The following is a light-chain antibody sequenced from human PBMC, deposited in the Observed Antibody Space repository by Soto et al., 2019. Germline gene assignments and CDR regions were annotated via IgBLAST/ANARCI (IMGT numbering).Light chain of an antibody. CDR1: SSNIGAGYD. J-gene: IGLJ1*01. Sequence: QSVLTQPPSVSGDTGQRVTISCTGSSSNIGAGYDVHWYQQLPGTAPKLLIYGNSNRPSGVPDRFSGSKSGTSASLAITGLQAEDEADYYCQSYDSSLSGSYVFGTGTKLTVL. CDR3: QSYDSSLSGSYV. V-gene: IGLV1-40*01. CDR2: GNS.